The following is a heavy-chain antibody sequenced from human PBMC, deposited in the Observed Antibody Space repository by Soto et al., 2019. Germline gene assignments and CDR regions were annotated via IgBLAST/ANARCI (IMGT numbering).Heavy chain of an antibody. CDR1: GGSISSSPYY. V-gene: IGHV4-39*01. CDR3: ARHGPLTNNWIHLNC. D-gene: IGHD1-1*01. Sequence: QLQLQESGPGLVKPSETLSLTCTVSGGSISSSPYYWAWIRQPPGKGLQWIGNIYYNGNTFYNPSLRSGVTISMDTSQSKSSLGLSSVTASDAAVYYCARHGPLTNNWIHLNCWGQGTLVTVSS. CDR2: IYYNGNT. J-gene: IGHJ4*02.